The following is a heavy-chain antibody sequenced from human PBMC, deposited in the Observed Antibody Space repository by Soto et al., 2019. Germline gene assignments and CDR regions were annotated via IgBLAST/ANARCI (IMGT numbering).Heavy chain of an antibody. V-gene: IGHV1-8*01. CDR2: MNPNSGNT. Sequence: ASVKVSCKASGYTFTGYDINWVRQATGQGLEWMGWMNPNSGNTGYAQKFQGRVTMTRNTSISTAYMELSSLRSEDTAVYYCARLFPKYCSGGSCQRNWFDPWGQGTLVTVSS. J-gene: IGHJ5*02. CDR3: ARLFPKYCSGGSCQRNWFDP. CDR1: GYTFTGYD. D-gene: IGHD2-15*01.